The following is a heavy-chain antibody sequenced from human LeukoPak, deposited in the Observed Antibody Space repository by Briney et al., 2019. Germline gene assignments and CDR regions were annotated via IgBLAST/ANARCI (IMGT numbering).Heavy chain of an antibody. CDR2: IITIFGTA. CDR3: ARGRMAGTYVFDY. V-gene: IGHV1-69*13. CDR1: GDTFSSYA. Sequence: ASVKVSCKASGDTFSSYAISWVRQAPGEALEWTGGIITIFGTANYAQKFQGRVTITADESTSTAYMDLSSLRSEDTAVYYCARGRMAGTYVFDYWGQGTLVTVSS. J-gene: IGHJ4*02. D-gene: IGHD6-19*01.